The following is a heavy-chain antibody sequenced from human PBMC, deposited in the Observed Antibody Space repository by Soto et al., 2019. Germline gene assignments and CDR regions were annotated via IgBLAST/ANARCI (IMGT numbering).Heavy chain of an antibody. CDR1: GYTFTGYY. V-gene: IGHV1-2*02. J-gene: IGHJ4*02. Sequence: ASVKVSCKASGYTFTGYYMHWVRQAPGQGLEWMGWINPNSGGTNYAQKFQGRVTMTRDTSISTAYMELSRLRSDGTAVYYCARDEVPYYYDSSGYFDYWGQGTLVTVSS. D-gene: IGHD3-22*01. CDR2: INPNSGGT. CDR3: ARDEVPYYYDSSGYFDY.